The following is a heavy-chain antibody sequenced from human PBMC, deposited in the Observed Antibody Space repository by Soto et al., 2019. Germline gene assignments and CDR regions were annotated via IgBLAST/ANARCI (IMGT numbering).Heavy chain of an antibody. CDR2: ISSSSTTI. CDR1: GFSFSTHT. V-gene: IGHV3-48*01. Sequence: EVQLVESGGGLVQPGGSLRLSCAASGFSFSTHTMDWVRQAPGKGLEWISYISSSSTTIYYADSVKGRFTISRDNANNSLYLQMNSLRAEDTAVYYCAHYGGRGFWGQGTMVTVSS. CDR3: AHYGGRGF. D-gene: IGHD4-17*01. J-gene: IGHJ3*01.